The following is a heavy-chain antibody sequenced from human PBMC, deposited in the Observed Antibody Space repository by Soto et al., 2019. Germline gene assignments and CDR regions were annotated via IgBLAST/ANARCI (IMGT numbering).Heavy chain of an antibody. CDR3: AKDKYCSSTSCYTYFDY. V-gene: IGHV3-33*06. CDR1: GSIFIGYG. CDR2: IWHDGSEI. Sequence: GGSLRLSCVVPGSIFIGYGMHWVRQAPGKGLEWVAVIWHDGSEIYYADSVKGRFTISRDNSKNTLYLQMNSLRAEDTAVYYCAKDKYCSSTSCYTYFDYWGQGTLVTVSS. J-gene: IGHJ4*02. D-gene: IGHD2-2*02.